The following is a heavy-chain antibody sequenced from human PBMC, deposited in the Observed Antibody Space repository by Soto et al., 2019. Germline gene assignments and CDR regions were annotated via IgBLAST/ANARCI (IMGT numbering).Heavy chain of an antibody. CDR1: GGCISRSSYY. Sequence: PSETLSVTCTVSGGCISRSSYYLGWMRQPPGKGLEWIGSIYYSGSTYYNPSLKSRVTISVDTSKNQFSLKLSSVTAADTAVYYCARHGAVRTGYYYYGMDVWGQGTTVTVSS. CDR3: ARHGAVRTGYYYYGMDV. V-gene: IGHV4-39*01. CDR2: IYYSGST. D-gene: IGHD4-17*01. J-gene: IGHJ6*02.